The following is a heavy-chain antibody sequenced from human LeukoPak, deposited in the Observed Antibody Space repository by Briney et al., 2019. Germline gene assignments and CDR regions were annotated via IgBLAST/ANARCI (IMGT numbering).Heavy chain of an antibody. CDR2: ISWDGGST. CDR1: GFTFDDYT. J-gene: IGHJ6*03. Sequence: GGSLRLSCAASGFTFDDYTMHWVRQAPGKGLEWVSLISWDGGSTYYADSVKGRFTISRDNSKNSLYLQMNSLRTEDTALYYCAEDIGLTSLLVGYIDVWGKGTTVTVSS. D-gene: IGHD1-26*01. V-gene: IGHV3-43*01. CDR3: AEDIGLTSLLVGYIDV.